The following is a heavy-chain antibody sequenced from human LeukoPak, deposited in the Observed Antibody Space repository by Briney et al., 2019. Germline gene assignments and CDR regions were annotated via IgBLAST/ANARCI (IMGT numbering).Heavy chain of an antibody. CDR1: GFTVSSNY. CDR3: ARDQGSNDDY. J-gene: IGHJ4*02. Sequence: GGSLRLSCAASGFTVSSNYMSRVRQAPGKGLEWVSVIYSGGSTYYADPVTGRFTISRDNSKNTLYLQMNSLRAEDTAVYYCARDQGSNDDYWGQGTLVTVSS. V-gene: IGHV3-53*01. CDR2: IYSGGST.